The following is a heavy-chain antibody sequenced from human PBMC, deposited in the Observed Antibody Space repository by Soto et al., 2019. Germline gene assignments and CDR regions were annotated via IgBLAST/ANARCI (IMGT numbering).Heavy chain of an antibody. CDR1: GFTFSSYS. Sequence: GGSLRLSCAASGFTFSSYSMNWVRQAPGKGLEWVSSISSSSYIYYADSVKGRFTISRDNAKNSLYLQMNSLRAEDTAVYYCARDDYYDSSGYWAPDAFDIWGQGTMVTVSS. V-gene: IGHV3-21*01. CDR3: ARDDYYDSSGYWAPDAFDI. CDR2: ISSSSYI. J-gene: IGHJ3*02. D-gene: IGHD3-22*01.